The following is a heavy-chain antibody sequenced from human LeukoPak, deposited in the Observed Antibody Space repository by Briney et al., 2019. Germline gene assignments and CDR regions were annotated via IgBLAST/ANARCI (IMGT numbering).Heavy chain of an antibody. J-gene: IGHJ4*02. D-gene: IGHD2-15*01. V-gene: IGHV4-61*01. Sequence: SETLSLTCTVSGGSVSSGSYYWRWIRQPPGKGLEWIGYIYYSGSTNYNPSLKSRVTISVDTSKNQFSLKLSSVTAADTAVYYCASLGHTGYCSGGSCLPFDYWGQGTLVTVSS. CDR3: ASLGHTGYCSGGSCLPFDY. CDR2: IYYSGST. CDR1: GGSVSSGSYY.